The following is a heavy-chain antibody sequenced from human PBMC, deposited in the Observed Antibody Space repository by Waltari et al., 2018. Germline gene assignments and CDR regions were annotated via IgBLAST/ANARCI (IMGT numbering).Heavy chain of an antibody. J-gene: IGHJ4*02. CDR3: ARDRFSRGPDYYDSSGYSPLGY. CDR2: INPNSGGT. D-gene: IGHD3-22*01. Sequence: QVQLVQSGAEVKKPGASVKVSCKASGYTFTGHYMHWVQQAPGHGLGGMGWINPNSGGTNYAQKFQGRVTMTRDTSISTAYMELSRLRSDDTAVYYCARDRFSRGPDYYDSSGYSPLGYWGQGTLVTVSS. CDR1: GYTFTGHY. V-gene: IGHV1-2*02.